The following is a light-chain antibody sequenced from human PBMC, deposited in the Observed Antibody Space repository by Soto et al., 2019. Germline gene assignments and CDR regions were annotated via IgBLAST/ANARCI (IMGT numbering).Light chain of an antibody. CDR3: QQYNNWPYT. CDR2: GAS. CDR1: QSVSSN. J-gene: IGKJ2*01. Sequence: EILMTHSPATLSVSPGERATLSCRASQSVSSNLAWYQQKPGQAPRLLIYGASTRATGIPARFSGSGSGTEFTLNISSLQSEDFAVYYCQQYNNWPYTFGQGTKLEIK. V-gene: IGKV3-15*01.